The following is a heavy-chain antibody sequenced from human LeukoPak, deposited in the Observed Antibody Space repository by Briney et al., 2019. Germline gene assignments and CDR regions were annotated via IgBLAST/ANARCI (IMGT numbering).Heavy chain of an antibody. CDR1: GFTFSSYW. Sequence: GGSLRLSCAASGFTFSSYWMHWVRQAPGKGLVWVSRISSDGSTTSYADSVKGRFTISRDNSKNTLYLQMNSLRAEDTAVYYCANLGIVVVVAATKGPFDYWGQGTLVTVSS. D-gene: IGHD2-15*01. J-gene: IGHJ4*02. V-gene: IGHV3-74*01. CDR3: ANLGIVVVVAATKGPFDY. CDR2: ISSDGSTT.